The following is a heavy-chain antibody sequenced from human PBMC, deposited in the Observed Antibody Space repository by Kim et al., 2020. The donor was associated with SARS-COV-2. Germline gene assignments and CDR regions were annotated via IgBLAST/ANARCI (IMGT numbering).Heavy chain of an antibody. CDR2: INHSGST. CDR1: GGSFSGYY. D-gene: IGHD4-17*01. Sequence: SETLSLTCAVYGGSFSGYYWSWIRQPPGKGLEWIGKINHSGSTNYNPSLKSRVTISVDTSKNQFSLKLSSVTAADTAVYYCASNPHYGDHDYWGQGTLVTVSS. CDR3: ASNPHYGDHDY. V-gene: IGHV4-34*01. J-gene: IGHJ4*02.